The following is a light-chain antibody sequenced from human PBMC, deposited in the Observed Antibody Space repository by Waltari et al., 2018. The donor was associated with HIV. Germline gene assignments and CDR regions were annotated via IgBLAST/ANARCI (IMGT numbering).Light chain of an antibody. Sequence: SSELTQDPAVSVALGQTVRITCQGASLRSYYASWYQQKPGQAPVLVIYGKNNRPSGITDRFSGSSSVNTASVTIPGAQAEDEADYYCNSRDSSGNHLRVFGGGTKLTVL. CDR3: NSRDSSGNHLRV. CDR1: SLRSYY. CDR2: GKN. J-gene: IGLJ2*01. V-gene: IGLV3-19*01.